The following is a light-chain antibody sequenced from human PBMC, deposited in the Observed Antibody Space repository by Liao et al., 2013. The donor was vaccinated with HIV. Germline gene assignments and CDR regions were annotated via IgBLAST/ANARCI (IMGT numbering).Light chain of an antibody. V-gene: IGLV3-21*01. J-gene: IGLJ3*02. CDR2: SDS. CDR3: QAWAQRGV. CDR1: NIGSKS. Sequence: SYELTQPPSVSVAPGKTARITCGGNNIGSKSVHWYQQKPGQAPVLVIYSDSDRPSGIPERFSGSNSGNTATLTIGRVEAGDEADYYCQAWAQRGVFGGGTKLTVL.